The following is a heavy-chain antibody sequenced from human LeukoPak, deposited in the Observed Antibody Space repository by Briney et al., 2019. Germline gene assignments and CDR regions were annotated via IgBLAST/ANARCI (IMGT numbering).Heavy chain of an antibody. CDR2: IGTAGDT. J-gene: IGHJ6*02. Sequence: GSLRLSCADSGFTFSRYDMHWVRQATGKGLEWVSSIGTAGDTYYLGSVKGRFTISRENAENSLYLQMNSLSAGDTAVYYCARDMSGNGMDVWGQGTTVTVSS. D-gene: IGHD3-10*02. V-gene: IGHV3-13*01. CDR1: GFTFSRYD. CDR3: ARDMSGNGMDV.